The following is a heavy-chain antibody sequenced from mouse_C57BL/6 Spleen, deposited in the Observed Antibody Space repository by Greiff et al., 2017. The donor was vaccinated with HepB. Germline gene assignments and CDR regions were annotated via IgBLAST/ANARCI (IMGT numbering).Heavy chain of an antibody. V-gene: IGHV3-6*01. D-gene: IGHD2-3*01. CDR3: AREMVGYWYFDV. Sequence: VQLQESGPGLVKPSQSLSLTCSVTGYSITSGYYWNWIRQFPGNKLEWMGYISYDGSNNYNPSLKNRISITRDTSKNQFFLKLNSVTTEDTATYYCAREMVGYWYFDVWGTGTTVTVSS. J-gene: IGHJ1*03. CDR1: GYSITSGYY. CDR2: ISYDGSN.